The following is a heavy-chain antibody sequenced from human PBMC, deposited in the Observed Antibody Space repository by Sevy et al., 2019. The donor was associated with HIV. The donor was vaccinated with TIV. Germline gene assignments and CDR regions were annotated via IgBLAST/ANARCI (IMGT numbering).Heavy chain of an antibody. CDR2: IWYDGSNN. CDR3: AKSGRIVVAGTTSYFDS. CDR1: GFPFSTYA. J-gene: IGHJ4*02. Sequence: GGSLRLSCAASGFPFSTYAMHWVRQAPGKGLEWVAVIWYDGSNNYHADSVKGRFTISRDNSKNTLYLQMDSLRAADTAVYYCAKSGRIVVAGTTSYFDSWGQGTLVTVSS. V-gene: IGHV3-33*06. D-gene: IGHD6-19*01.